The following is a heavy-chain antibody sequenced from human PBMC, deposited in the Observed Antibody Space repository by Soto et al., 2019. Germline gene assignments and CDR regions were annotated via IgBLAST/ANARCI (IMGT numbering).Heavy chain of an antibody. CDR2: IYPGDSET. Sequence: GESLKISCKGSGYTFSSYWIGWVRQMPGKGLEWMAIIYPGDSETIYSPSFQGQVTISADKSITTAYLQWSSLKASDTAMYYCVKPDGVGAAYFDHWCQGTLVTGFS. CDR1: GYTFSSYW. V-gene: IGHV5-51*01. J-gene: IGHJ4*02. D-gene: IGHD2-15*01. CDR3: VKPDGVGAAYFDH.